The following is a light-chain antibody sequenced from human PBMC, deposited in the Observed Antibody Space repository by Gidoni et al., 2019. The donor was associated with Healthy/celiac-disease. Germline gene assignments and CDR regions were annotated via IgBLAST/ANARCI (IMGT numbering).Light chain of an antibody. V-gene: IGKV1-33*01. J-gene: IGKJ2*01. Sequence: DIQMTQSPSSLSASVGDRVTITCQASQDISNYLNWYQQKPGKAPKLLIYDASNLETGVPSRFSGSGSGTDFTFTISILKPEDIATYYCKQYDNLPYTFGQGTKLEIK. CDR2: DAS. CDR3: KQYDNLPYT. CDR1: QDISNY.